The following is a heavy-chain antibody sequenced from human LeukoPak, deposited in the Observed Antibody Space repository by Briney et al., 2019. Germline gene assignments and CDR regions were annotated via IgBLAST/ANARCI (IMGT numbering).Heavy chain of an antibody. CDR3: ARDVPLMGASKTRYFDY. Sequence: PGGSLRLSCAASGFNFDDYSMSWVRQAPGKGLEWVANVKQDGSERYYGDSVKGRFTISRDNAKNSLYLQMSSLRAEDTAIYYCARDVPLMGASKTRYFDYWGQGTLVTVSS. D-gene: IGHD1-26*01. CDR1: GFNFDDYS. V-gene: IGHV3-7*01. J-gene: IGHJ4*02. CDR2: VKQDGSER.